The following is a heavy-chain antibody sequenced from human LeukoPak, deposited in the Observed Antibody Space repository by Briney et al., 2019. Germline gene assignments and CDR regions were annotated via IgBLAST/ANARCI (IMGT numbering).Heavy chain of an antibody. V-gene: IGHV1-18*01. CDR1: GYTFTSYG. CDR3: ARAYYDFWSDLEYFQH. J-gene: IGHJ1*01. Sequence: ASVKVSCKASGYTFTSYGISWVRQAPGQGLEWMGWISAYNGNTNYAQKLQGRVTMTTDTSTSTAYMELRSLRSDDTAVYYCARAYYDFWSDLEYFQHWGQGTLVTVSS. CDR2: ISAYNGNT. D-gene: IGHD3-3*01.